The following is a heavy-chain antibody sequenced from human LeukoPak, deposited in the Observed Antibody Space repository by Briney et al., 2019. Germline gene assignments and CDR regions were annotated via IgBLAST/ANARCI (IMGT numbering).Heavy chain of an antibody. CDR2: ISGSGGST. V-gene: IGHV3-23*01. J-gene: IGHJ4*02. CDR1: GFTFSTYA. CDR3: ARDNWSYFDY. D-gene: IGHD1-20*01. Sequence: PGGSLRLSCAASGFTFSTYAMSWVRQAPGKGLEWVSTISGSGGSTYYADSVKGRFTISRDNAKNTLHLQMNRLRAEDTAVYYCARDNWSYFDYWGQGTLVTVSS.